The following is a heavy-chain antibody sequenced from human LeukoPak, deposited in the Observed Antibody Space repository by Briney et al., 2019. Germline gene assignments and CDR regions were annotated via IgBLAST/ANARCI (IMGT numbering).Heavy chain of an antibody. CDR2: ISSSSSDV. CDR1: GFTFSSYS. V-gene: IGHV3-21*01. D-gene: IGHD1-26*01. Sequence: GGSLRLSCAASGFTFSSYSMNWVRQAPGKGLEWVSSISSSSSDVYYADSVKGRFTISRDNAKNSLYLQMNSLRAEDTAVYYCAREGGAGYYWGQGTLVTVSS. J-gene: IGHJ4*02. CDR3: AREGGAGYY.